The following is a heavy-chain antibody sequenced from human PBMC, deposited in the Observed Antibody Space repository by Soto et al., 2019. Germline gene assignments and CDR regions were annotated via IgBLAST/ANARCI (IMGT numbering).Heavy chain of an antibody. Sequence: EVQLLESGGCLVQPGWSLRLSCAASGVTFSSYAMSWVRQAPGKGLEWVSGISGSGGSTYYADSVKGRFTISRDNSKNTLYLQMNSLRAEDTVLYYCAKEASMIVVPDAFDIWGQGAMVTVSS. D-gene: IGHD3-22*01. CDR1: GVTFSSYA. J-gene: IGHJ3*02. CDR2: ISGSGGST. CDR3: AKEASMIVVPDAFDI. V-gene: IGHV3-23*01.